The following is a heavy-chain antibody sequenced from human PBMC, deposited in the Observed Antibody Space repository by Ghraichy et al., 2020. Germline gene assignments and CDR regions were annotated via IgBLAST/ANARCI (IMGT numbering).Heavy chain of an antibody. CDR1: GFTFSSYW. Sequence: GGSLRLSCAASGFTFSSYWMSWVRQAPGKGLEWVANIKQDGSEKYYVDSVKGRFTISRDNAKNSLYLQMNSLRAEDTAVYYCARDSPKGKFTIFGVVITKGSAFDIWGQGTMVTVSS. J-gene: IGHJ3*02. CDR3: ARDSPKGKFTIFGVVITKGSAFDI. CDR2: IKQDGSEK. D-gene: IGHD3-3*01. V-gene: IGHV3-7*03.